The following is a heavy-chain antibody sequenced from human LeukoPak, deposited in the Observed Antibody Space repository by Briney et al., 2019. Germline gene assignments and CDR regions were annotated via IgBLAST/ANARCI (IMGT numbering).Heavy chain of an antibody. V-gene: IGHV3-33*06. Sequence: GRSLRLSCAASGFMFSDYGMHWVRQAPGKGLEWVAAIWYDGSNIFYAGSVKGRFTISRDNSKNALYLQMNSLRAEDTADYYCAKEGDRGEALYYYMDVWGNGTTVTVSS. D-gene: IGHD3-10*01. CDR2: IWYDGSNI. CDR1: GFMFSDYG. CDR3: AKEGDRGEALYYYMDV. J-gene: IGHJ6*03.